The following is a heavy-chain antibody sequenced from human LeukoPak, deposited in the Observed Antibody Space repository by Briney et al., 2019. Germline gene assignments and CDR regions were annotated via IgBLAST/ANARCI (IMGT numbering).Heavy chain of an antibody. CDR1: GGTFSSYA. CDR3: ATPSSGSYYFDY. D-gene: IGHD6-19*01. J-gene: IGHJ4*02. Sequence: ASVKVSCKASGGTFSSYAISWVRQAPGQGLEWMGGIIPIFGTANYAQKFQGRVTITMDESTSTAYMELSSLRSEDTAVYYCATPSSGSYYFDYWGQGTLVTVSS. CDR2: IIPIFGTA. V-gene: IGHV1-69*05.